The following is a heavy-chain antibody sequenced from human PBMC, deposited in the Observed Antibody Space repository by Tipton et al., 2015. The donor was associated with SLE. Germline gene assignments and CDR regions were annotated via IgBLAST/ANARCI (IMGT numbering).Heavy chain of an antibody. CDR3: AGAVGTAAGLGDY. CDR1: GGSFSGHY. D-gene: IGHD6-13*01. J-gene: IGHJ4*02. V-gene: IGHV4-34*01. Sequence: TLSLTCAVYGGSFSGHYWSWIRQPPGNGLEWIGEINQNGSTNYNPSLKSRLIMSVDASKNQFSLKLSSVTAADAAVYYCAGAVGTAAGLGDYWGQGTLVTVSS. CDR2: INQNGST.